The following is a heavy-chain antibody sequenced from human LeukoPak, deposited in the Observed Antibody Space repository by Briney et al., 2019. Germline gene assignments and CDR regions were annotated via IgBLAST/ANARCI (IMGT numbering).Heavy chain of an antibody. CDR2: ISSSGSYI. CDR1: GFTFSTYT. CDR3: AKDLVWVVVPKGIGYMDV. J-gene: IGHJ6*03. V-gene: IGHV3-21*01. D-gene: IGHD2-2*01. Sequence: GGSLRLSCAASGFTFSTYTLNWVRQAPGKGLEWVSSISSSGSYIYYADSVKGRFTISRDNSKNTLYLQMNSLRAEDTAVYYCAKDLVWVVVPKGIGYMDVWGKGTTVTVSS.